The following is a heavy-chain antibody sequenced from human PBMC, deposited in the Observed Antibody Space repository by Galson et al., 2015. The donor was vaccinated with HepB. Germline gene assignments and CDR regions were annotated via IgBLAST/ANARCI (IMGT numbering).Heavy chain of an antibody. J-gene: IGHJ3*02. V-gene: IGHV3-23*01. Sequence: SLRLSCAASGFTFSSYAMSWVRQAPGKGLEWVSAISGSGGSTYYADSVKGRFTISRDNSKNTLYLQMNSLRAEDTAVYYCAKDVVLDHYYDSTLHAFDIWGQGTMVTVSS. D-gene: IGHD3-22*01. CDR1: GFTFSSYA. CDR2: ISGSGGST. CDR3: AKDVVLDHYYDSTLHAFDI.